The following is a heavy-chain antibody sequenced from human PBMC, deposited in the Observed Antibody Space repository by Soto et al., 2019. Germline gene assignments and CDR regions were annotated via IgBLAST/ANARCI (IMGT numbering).Heavy chain of an antibody. Sequence: EVKLLESGGGLAQPGGSLRLSCVGSGFTFDSYAISWVRQAPGERLQWIAAISGSADGTDYAHSVRGRFTISRDNAKKTVQLQRGSLRVEDSAVYFCAKDTVGGYSFWSGYYSDGLDVWGQGTLVTVS. CDR1: GFTFDSYA. V-gene: IGHV3-23*01. D-gene: IGHD3-3*01. J-gene: IGHJ3*01. CDR3: AKDTVGGYSFWSGYYSDGLDV. CDR2: ISGSADGT.